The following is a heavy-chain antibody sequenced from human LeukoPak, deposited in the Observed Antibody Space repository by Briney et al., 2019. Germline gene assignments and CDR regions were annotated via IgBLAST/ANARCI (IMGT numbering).Heavy chain of an antibody. CDR1: GFSFADYG. J-gene: IGHJ4*02. CDR2: IRSVTDGGTT. CDR3: PRDTLDPGAVPVCTKFDH. V-gene: IGHV3-49*04. Sequence: GGSLRLSYTASGFSFADYGLGWVRQAPGKGLEWVGLIRSVTDGGTTESAASVKGRFTISRDDSKNIIYLQMSSLKTEDTALYYCPRDTLDPGAVPVCTKFDHWGQGTLVPVSS. D-gene: IGHD6-19*01.